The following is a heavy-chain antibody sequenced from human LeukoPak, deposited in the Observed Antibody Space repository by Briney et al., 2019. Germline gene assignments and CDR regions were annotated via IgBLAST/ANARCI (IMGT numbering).Heavy chain of an antibody. J-gene: IGHJ3*02. CDR1: GYTFTSYG. V-gene: IGHV1-18*01. CDR3: ARGVYDILTGYYLDAFDI. D-gene: IGHD3-9*01. Sequence: ASVKVSCKASGYTFTSYGISWVRQAPGQGLEWMGWISAYNGNTNYAQKLQGRVTMTTDTSTSTAYMELRSLRSDDTAVYYCARGVYDILTGYYLDAFDIWGQGTMVTVSS. CDR2: ISAYNGNT.